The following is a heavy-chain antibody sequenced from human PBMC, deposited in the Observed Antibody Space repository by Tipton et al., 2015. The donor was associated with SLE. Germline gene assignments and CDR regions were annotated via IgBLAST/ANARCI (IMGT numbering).Heavy chain of an antibody. J-gene: IGHJ3*02. CDR3: AREYYDSSGLSFNI. D-gene: IGHD3-22*01. CDR1: GGSISSSSYY. V-gene: IGHV4-39*07. Sequence: TLSLTCTVSGGSISSSSYYGVGFRQPPGKGVEWIGSIYYSGRTYYKPFLKSRVTISVETSKNQFSLKLSSVTAADTAVYYCAREYYDSSGLSFNIWGQGQWSPSLQ. CDR2: IYYSGRT.